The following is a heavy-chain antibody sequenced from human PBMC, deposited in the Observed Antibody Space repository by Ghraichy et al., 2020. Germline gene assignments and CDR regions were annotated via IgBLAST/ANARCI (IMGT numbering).Heavy chain of an antibody. CDR2: IIPIFRTS. V-gene: IGHV1-69*06. CDR3: ARDNPGPSNYYYGMDV. Sequence: SVKVSCKASGGTFSSHAISWVRQAPGQGLEWMGGIIPIFRTSNYAQKFQCRVTITADMSTSTAYIQLTSLRSEDTAVYYCARDNPGPSNYYYGMDVWGQGTTVTVSS. D-gene: IGHD1-14*01. J-gene: IGHJ6*02. CDR1: GGTFSSHA.